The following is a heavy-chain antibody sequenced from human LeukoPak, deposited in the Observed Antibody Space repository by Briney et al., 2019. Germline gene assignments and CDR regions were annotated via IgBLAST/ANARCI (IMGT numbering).Heavy chain of an antibody. J-gene: IGHJ5*02. V-gene: IGHV3-7*01. CDR3: ARQVGTGSGWYQSSGWFDH. Sequence: GGSLRLSCAASGFTFSTSLMSWVRQAPGKGLEWVANINQDGTEKYYVDSVKGRFTISRDNAGNSLYLQMSSLSVDDTALYYCARQVGTGSGWYQSSGWFDHWGQGTLVAVSS. D-gene: IGHD6-19*01. CDR2: INQDGTEK. CDR1: GFTFSTSL.